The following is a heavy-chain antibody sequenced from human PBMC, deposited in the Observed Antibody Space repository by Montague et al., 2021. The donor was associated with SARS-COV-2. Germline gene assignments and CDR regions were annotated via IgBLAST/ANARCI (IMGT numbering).Heavy chain of an antibody. CDR1: GGSISHYY. J-gene: IGHJ4*02. Sequence: SETLSLPCAVSGGSISHYYWSWIRQPPGKGLEWIGYIYSSGGTNYNPSLKSRVTLSLDAAKNHFSLRLSSVTAADTAVYCCARRTDILTGYYDYWGQGTLVTVSS. D-gene: IGHD3-9*01. CDR3: ARRTDILTGYYDY. CDR2: IYSSGGT. V-gene: IGHV4-59*01.